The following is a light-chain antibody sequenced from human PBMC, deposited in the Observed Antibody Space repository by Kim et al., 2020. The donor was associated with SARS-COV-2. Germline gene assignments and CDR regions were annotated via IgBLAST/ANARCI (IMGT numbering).Light chain of an antibody. V-gene: IGLV7-43*01. J-gene: IGLJ3*02. CDR3: LLFYGGAQPWV. CDR2: NTD. CDR1: TGAVTSDHY. Sequence: GTVPLTCASSTGAVTSDHYPNWFQQKPGQSPRALIYNTDYKHSWAPARFSGSLIGGKAALTLSRAQPEDEAEYYCLLFYGGAQPWVFGGGIQLTVL.